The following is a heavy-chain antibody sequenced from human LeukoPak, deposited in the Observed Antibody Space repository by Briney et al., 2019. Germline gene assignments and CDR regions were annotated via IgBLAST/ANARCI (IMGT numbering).Heavy chain of an antibody. CDR1: GGSISSGGYY. CDR3: ARGRVTMVRSSYFDY. V-gene: IGHV4-39*07. CDR2: INHSGST. J-gene: IGHJ4*02. D-gene: IGHD3-10*01. Sequence: SETLSLTCTVSGGSISSGGYYWSWIRQPPGKGLEWIGEINHSGSTNYNPSLKSRVTISVDTSKNQFSLKLSSVTAADTAVYYCARGRVTMVRSSYFDYWGQGTLVTVSS.